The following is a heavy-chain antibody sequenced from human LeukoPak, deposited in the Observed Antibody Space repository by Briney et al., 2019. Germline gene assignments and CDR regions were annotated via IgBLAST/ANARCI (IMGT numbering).Heavy chain of an antibody. CDR1: GGSISSYY. D-gene: IGHD3-22*01. J-gene: IGHJ3*02. CDR2: IYYSGST. V-gene: IGHV4-59*06. Sequence: SETLSLTCTVSGGSISSYYWSWIRQHPGKGLERIGYIYYSGSTYYNPSLKSRVTISVDTSKNQFSLKLSSVTAADTAVYYCARDIRVGYYYDSSGYSEGLHDAFDIWGQGTMVTVSS. CDR3: ARDIRVGYYYDSSGYSEGLHDAFDI.